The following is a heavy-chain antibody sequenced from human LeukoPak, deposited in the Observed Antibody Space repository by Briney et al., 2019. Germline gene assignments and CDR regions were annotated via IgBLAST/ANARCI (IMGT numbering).Heavy chain of an antibody. CDR3: AKVDTAMVPDAFDI. V-gene: IGHV3-23*01. CDR2: ISGSGGST. Sequence: GGSLRPSCAASGFSIYAMSWVRQAPGKGLEWVSAISGSGGSTYYADSVKGRFTISRDNSKNTLYLQMNSLRAEDTAVYYCAKVDTAMVPDAFDIWGQGTMVTVSS. J-gene: IGHJ3*02. CDR1: GFSIYA. D-gene: IGHD5-18*01.